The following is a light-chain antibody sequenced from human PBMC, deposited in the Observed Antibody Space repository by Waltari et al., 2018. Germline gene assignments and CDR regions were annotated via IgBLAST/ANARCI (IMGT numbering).Light chain of an antibody. CDR3: QQCNNSPPT. J-gene: IGKJ1*01. CDR2: DTS. V-gene: IGKV3-11*01. Sequence: EIVLTQSPATLSLSPGEGATLSCRASQGVSSQLVWYQQKRGQAPSLLIYDTSNRATGIPARFSGSGSGTDFTLIISSLEPEDFAVYYCQQCNNSPPTFGQGTKVEIK. CDR1: QGVSSQ.